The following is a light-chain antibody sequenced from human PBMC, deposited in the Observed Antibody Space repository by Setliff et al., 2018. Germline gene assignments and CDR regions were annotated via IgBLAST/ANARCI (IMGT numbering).Light chain of an antibody. V-gene: IGLV2-23*02. J-gene: IGLJ2*01. CDR2: EVS. CDR3: CSSAGRTALV. CDR1: SSDIGAFDL. Sequence: QSALTQPASVSGSPGQSITISCTGSSSDIGAFDLVSWYQHYPGKAPKLMISEVSKRPSGVSDRFSGSKSGNTAFLTISGLQAEGEADYFCCSSAGRTALVFGGGTK.